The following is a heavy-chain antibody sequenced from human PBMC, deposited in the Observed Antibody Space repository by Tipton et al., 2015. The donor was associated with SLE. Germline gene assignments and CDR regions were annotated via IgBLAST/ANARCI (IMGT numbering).Heavy chain of an antibody. D-gene: IGHD6-13*01. J-gene: IGHJ4*02. CDR2: ISYDGSNK. Sequence: RSLRLSCAASGFTFSSYAMHWVRQAPGKGLEWVAVISYDGSNKYYADSVKGRFTISRDNSKNTLYLQMNSLRAEDTAVYYCARGKEKQQLALDYWGQGTLVTVSS. CDR3: ARGKEKQQLALDY. V-gene: IGHV3-30-3*01. CDR1: GFTFSSYA.